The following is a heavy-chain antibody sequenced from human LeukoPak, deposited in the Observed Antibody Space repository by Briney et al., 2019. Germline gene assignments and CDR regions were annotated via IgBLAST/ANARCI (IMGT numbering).Heavy chain of an antibody. CDR2: INTNTGNP. J-gene: IGHJ4*02. Sequence: ASVKVSCKASGYTFTSYAMNWVRQAPGQGLEWMGWINTNTGNPTYAQGFTGRFVFSLDTSVSTAYLQISSLKAEDTAVYYCARDGSSQLVPFIEDYWGQGTLVTVSS. CDR3: ARDGSSQLVPFIEDY. V-gene: IGHV7-4-1*02. D-gene: IGHD6-13*01. CDR1: GYTFTSYA.